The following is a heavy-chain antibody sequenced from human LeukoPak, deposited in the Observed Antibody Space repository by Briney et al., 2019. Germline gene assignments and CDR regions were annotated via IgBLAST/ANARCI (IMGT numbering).Heavy chain of an antibody. CDR2: ICGRVKNI. V-gene: IGHV3-23*01. CDR1: GFSLSNYG. Sequence: GGSLRLSCGVSGFSLSNYGVNWVRQAPGKGPEWVSLICGRVKNIYYSDSVRGRFVISSDNSKKTVYLQMDRLRVEDTAVYYCARPNDDCLFQSRLDYWGQGSLVTVSS. J-gene: IGHJ4*02. CDR3: ARPNDDCLFQSRLDY. D-gene: IGHD3-9*01.